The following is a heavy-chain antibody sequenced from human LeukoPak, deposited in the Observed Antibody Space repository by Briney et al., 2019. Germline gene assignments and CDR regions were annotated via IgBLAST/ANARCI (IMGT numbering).Heavy chain of an antibody. CDR3: ARAPLAGTTSWFDP. Sequence: PGGSLRLSCAASGFTFSSYAMHWVRQAPGKGLEWVAVISYDGSNKYYADSVKGRFTISRDNSKNTLYLQMNSLRAEDTAVYYCARAPLAGTTSWFDPWGQGTLVTVSS. J-gene: IGHJ5*02. CDR2: ISYDGSNK. CDR1: GFTFSSYA. D-gene: IGHD1-1*01. V-gene: IGHV3-30-3*01.